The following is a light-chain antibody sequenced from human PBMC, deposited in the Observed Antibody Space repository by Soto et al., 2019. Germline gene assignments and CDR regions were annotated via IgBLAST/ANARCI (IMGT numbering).Light chain of an antibody. CDR1: KLGNKY. CDR3: QVGDSGTVV. J-gene: IGLJ2*01. Sequence: SYELTQPPSVSVSPGQTASITCSGDKLGNKYACWYQQKPGQSPVLVMYEDKKRPSGIPERFSGSNSGNTATLTISGTQTMDEADYYCQVGDSGTVVFGGGTKLTVL. V-gene: IGLV3-1*01. CDR2: EDK.